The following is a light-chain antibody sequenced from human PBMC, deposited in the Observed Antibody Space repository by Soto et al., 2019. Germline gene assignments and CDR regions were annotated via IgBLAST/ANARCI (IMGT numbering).Light chain of an antibody. CDR1: QSVSSN. V-gene: IGKV3-15*01. Sequence: EIVMTQSPATLSVSPGERATLSCRASQSVSSNLAWYQQKPGQPPRLLIYRASTRATGIPARFSGSGSRTEFTLLIISLQSEDFAVYYCQQYNNWPPLVTFGQGTKLEIK. CDR2: RAS. CDR3: QQYNNWPPLVT. J-gene: IGKJ2*01.